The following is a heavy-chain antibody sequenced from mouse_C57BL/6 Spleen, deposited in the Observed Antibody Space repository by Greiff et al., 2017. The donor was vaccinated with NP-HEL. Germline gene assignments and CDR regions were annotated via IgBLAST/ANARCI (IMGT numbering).Heavy chain of an antibody. Sequence: QVQLQQPGAELVKPGASVKMSCKASGYTFTSYWITWVKQRPGQGLEWIGDIYPGSGSTNYNEKLKSKATLTVDTSSSTAYMQLSSLTSEDSAVYYCANLIYYDYESAMDYWGQGTSVTVSS. CDR3: ANLIYYDYESAMDY. CDR2: IYPGSGST. CDR1: GYTFTSYW. V-gene: IGHV1-55*01. D-gene: IGHD2-4*01. J-gene: IGHJ4*01.